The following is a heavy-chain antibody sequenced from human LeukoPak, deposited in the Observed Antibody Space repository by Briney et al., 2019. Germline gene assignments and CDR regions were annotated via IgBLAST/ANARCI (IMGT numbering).Heavy chain of an antibody. Sequence: ASVKVSCKASGFTFTSSAVQWVRQARGQRLEWTGWIVVGSGNTNYAQKFQERVTITRDMSTSTTYMELSSLRSEDTAVYYCAACYRGGGDCYYSNVFDYWGQGTLVTVSS. D-gene: IGHD2-21*02. J-gene: IGHJ4*02. CDR1: GFTFTSSA. CDR3: AACYRGGGDCYYSNVFDY. CDR2: IVVGSGNT. V-gene: IGHV1-58*01.